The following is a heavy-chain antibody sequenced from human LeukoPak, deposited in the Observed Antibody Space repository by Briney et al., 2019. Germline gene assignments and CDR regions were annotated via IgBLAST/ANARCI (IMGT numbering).Heavy chain of an antibody. V-gene: IGHV3-11*04. CDR3: ARDLGQYYDTSDNWFDP. CDR2: ISSRGDTI. Sequence: GGSLRLSCTASGFTFSDYYMSWIRQAPGKGLEWIAYISSRGDTIYYADSVKGRFTISRDNAKNTLNLQMNSLRAEDTAVYYCARDLGQYYDTSDNWFDPWGQGTLVTVSS. J-gene: IGHJ5*02. D-gene: IGHD3-22*01. CDR1: GFTFSDYY.